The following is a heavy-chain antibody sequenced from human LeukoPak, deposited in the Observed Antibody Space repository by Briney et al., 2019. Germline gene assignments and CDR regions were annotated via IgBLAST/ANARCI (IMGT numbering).Heavy chain of an antibody. V-gene: IGHV3-74*01. CDR3: ARAKGYYYDSSGYYHITYYYYGMDV. CDR2: INSDGSST. CDR1: GFTFSSYW. J-gene: IGHJ6*02. Sequence: GGSLRLSCAASGFTFSSYWMHWVRQAPGKGLVWVSGINSDGSSTRYADSVKGRFTISRDNAKNSLYLQMNSLRAEDTAVYYCARAKGYYYDSSGYYHITYYYYGMDVWGQGTTVTVSS. D-gene: IGHD3-22*01.